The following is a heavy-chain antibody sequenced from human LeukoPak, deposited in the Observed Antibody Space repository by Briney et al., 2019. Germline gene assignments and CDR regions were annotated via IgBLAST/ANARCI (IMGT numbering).Heavy chain of an antibody. CDR2: MNPNSGNT. V-gene: IGHV1-8*01. J-gene: IGHJ6*03. D-gene: IGHD3-10*01. CDR3: ARGGSGSGIYYYYYMDV. Sequence: ASVKVSCKASGYTFTSYDINWVRQATGQGLEGMGWMNPNSGNTGYARKFQGRVTMTRNTSISTAYMELSRLRSEDTAVYYCARGGSGSGIYYYYYMDVWGKGTTVTISS. CDR1: GYTFTSYD.